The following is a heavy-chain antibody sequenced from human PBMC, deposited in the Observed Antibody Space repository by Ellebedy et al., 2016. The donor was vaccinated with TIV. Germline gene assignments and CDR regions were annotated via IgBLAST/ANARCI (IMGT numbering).Heavy chain of an antibody. D-gene: IGHD4-17*01. CDR1: GFSFRSYW. V-gene: IGHV3-7*01. CDR2: IRGDSEK. CDR3: ARRGSYGDYAVQINNWFGS. Sequence: GESLKISCAASGFSFRSYWMSWVRQAPGKGLEWVANIRGDSEKYYVDSVKGRFIISRDNSKNTLYLQIHSLRVEDTAVYYCARRGSYGDYAVQINNWFGSWGQGTLVTVSS. J-gene: IGHJ5*01.